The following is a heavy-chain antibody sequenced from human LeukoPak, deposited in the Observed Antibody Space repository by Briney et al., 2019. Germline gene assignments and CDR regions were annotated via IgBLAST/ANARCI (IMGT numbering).Heavy chain of an antibody. D-gene: IGHD3-22*01. CDR1: GFTFSSYW. J-gene: IGHJ4*02. V-gene: IGHV3-21*01. CDR2: ISSSSSYI. CDR3: ARDIGSSGY. Sequence: PGGSLRLSCAASGFTFSSYWMHWVRQAPGKGLEWVSSISSSSSYIYYADSVKGRFTISRDNAKNSLYLQMNSLRAEDTAVYYCARDIGSSGYWGQGTLVTVSS.